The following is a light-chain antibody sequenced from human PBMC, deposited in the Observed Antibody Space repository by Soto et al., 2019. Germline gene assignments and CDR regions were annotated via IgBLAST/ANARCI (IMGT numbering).Light chain of an antibody. V-gene: IGKV3-15*01. CDR1: QSVSSN. J-gene: IGKJ1*01. CDR3: QQYNNWPQT. CDR2: GAS. Sequence: EIVLTQSPATLSLSPGERATLSCRASQSVSSNLAWYQQKPGQAPRLLIYGASTRATVIPARFSGSGSGTEFTLTISSLQSEDFAVYYCQQYNNWPQTFGQGTKVDIK.